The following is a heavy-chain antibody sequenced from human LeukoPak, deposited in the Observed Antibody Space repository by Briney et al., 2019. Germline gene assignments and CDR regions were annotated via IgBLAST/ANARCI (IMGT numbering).Heavy chain of an antibody. V-gene: IGHV3-30*04. CDR2: ISYDGSNK. J-gene: IGHJ6*03. Sequence: GGSLRLSCAASGFTFSSYAMHWVRQAPGKGLEWVAVISYDGSNKYYADSVKGRFTISRDNSKNTLYLQMNSLRAEDTAVYYCARNFQLRLGELSSTPISYYYYMDVWGKGTTVTVSS. CDR3: ARNFQLRLGELSSTPISYYYYMDV. CDR1: GFTFSSYA. D-gene: IGHD3-16*02.